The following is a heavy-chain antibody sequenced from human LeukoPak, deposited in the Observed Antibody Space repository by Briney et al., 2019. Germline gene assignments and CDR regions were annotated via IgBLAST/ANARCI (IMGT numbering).Heavy chain of an antibody. D-gene: IGHD6-25*01. CDR1: GFSFNLYS. Sequence: PGGSLRLACAASGFSFNLYSMNWVRQVPGKGLEWVSSISSDSSSTYIYYADSVKGRFTISRDNAKNSLYLQSNSLRAEDTAVYYCARDLSAAFDFWGQGVLVTVSS. CDR3: ARDLSAAFDF. V-gene: IGHV3-21*01. CDR2: ISSDSSSTYI. J-gene: IGHJ4*02.